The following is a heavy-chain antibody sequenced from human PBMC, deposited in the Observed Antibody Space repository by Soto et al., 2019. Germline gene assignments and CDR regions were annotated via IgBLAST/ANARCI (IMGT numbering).Heavy chain of an antibody. Sequence: ASVKVSCKASGYTFTGYGISWVRQAPGQGLEWMGWISAYNGNTNYAQKIQGRDTMTTDTSTSTAYIELRSLRSDDTAVYYCARVGRFLLAGTFYYWGQGTLVTVSS. V-gene: IGHV1-18*01. J-gene: IGHJ4*02. CDR2: ISAYNGNT. D-gene: IGHD6-19*01. CDR1: GYTFTGYG. CDR3: ARVGRFLLAGTFYY.